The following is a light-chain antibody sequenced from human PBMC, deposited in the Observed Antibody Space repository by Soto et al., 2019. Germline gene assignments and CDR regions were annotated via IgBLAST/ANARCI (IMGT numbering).Light chain of an antibody. Sequence: EMVLTQPPGTLSLSPGERATLSCRASQSVSSSYLTWYQQKPGQAPRLLIYGASSRATGIPDRFSGSGSGPDFTLTISRLEAEDFAVYYCQQYGSSPPITFGQGTRLEI. CDR3: QQYGSSPPIT. J-gene: IGKJ5*01. V-gene: IGKV3-20*01. CDR2: GAS. CDR1: QSVSSSY.